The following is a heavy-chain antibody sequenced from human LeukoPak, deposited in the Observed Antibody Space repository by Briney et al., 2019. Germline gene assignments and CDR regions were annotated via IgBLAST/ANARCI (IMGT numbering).Heavy chain of an antibody. D-gene: IGHD2-15*01. CDR2: IIPIVGIA. CDR3: TRGGIDCSGGSCFNVFDH. Sequence: SLKVSCKAAGGTFTNYAINCVRQAPGQRLEWMGRIIPIVGIANYAQKFQGRVTITADKSTTTTNMELSSLRSEAPAGYYSTRGGIDCSGGSCFNVFDHWGQGTLVTVSS. J-gene: IGHJ4*02. CDR1: GGTFTNYA. V-gene: IGHV1-69*04.